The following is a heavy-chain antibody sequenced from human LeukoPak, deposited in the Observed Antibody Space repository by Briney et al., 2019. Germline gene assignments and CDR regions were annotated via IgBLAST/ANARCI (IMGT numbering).Heavy chain of an antibody. CDR2: IRTSGDST. CDR1: GFSFSSYD. J-gene: IGHJ4*02. CDR3: AKGLFDSSGYSEHFDY. D-gene: IGHD3-22*01. V-gene: IGHV3-23*01. Sequence: GGSLRLSCAASGFSFSSYDMSWVRQAPGKGPEWVSGIRTSGDSTYYADSVKGRFTISRDDSRDTLNLQMNSLRAEDTAVYYCAKGLFDSSGYSEHFDYWGQGTQVTVSS.